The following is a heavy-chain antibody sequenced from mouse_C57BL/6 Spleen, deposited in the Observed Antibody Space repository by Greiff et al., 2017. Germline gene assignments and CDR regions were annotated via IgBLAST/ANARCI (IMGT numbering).Heavy chain of an antibody. J-gene: IGHJ2*01. CDR2: INPNNGGT. CDR1: GYTFTDYY. CDR3: ASDYGSSYLDY. Sequence: EVQLQQSGPELVKPGASVKISCKASGYTFTDYYMNWVKQSHGKSLEWIGDINPNNGGTSYNQKFKGKATLTVDKSSSTAYMELRSLTSEDSAVYYCASDYGSSYLDYWGQGTTLTVSS. D-gene: IGHD1-1*01. V-gene: IGHV1-26*01.